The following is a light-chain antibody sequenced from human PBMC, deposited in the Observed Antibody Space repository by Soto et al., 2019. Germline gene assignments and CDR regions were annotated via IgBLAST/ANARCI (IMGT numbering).Light chain of an antibody. CDR1: SSDVGGYNY. CDR3: SSFTSSTTPV. J-gene: IGLJ2*01. V-gene: IGLV2-14*01. CDR2: DVS. Sequence: QSALTQPASVSGSPGQSITISCTGTSSDVGGYNYVSWYQQHPGKAPKLMIYDVSNRPSGGSNRFSGSKSGNTASLTISGLQAEDEADYYCSSFTSSTTPVFGGGTKRTVL.